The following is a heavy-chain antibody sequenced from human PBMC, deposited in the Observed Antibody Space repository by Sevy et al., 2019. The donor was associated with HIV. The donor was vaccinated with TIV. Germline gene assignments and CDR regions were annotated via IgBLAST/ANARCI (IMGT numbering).Heavy chain of an antibody. CDR3: SRSVYGSGTYLNDY. CDR2: INPNDGGT. CDR1: GYTFTGYY. Sequence: ASVKVSCKASGYTFTGYYIHWVRQAPGQGLEWMGWINPNDGGTNYAQKFQGRVTMTGDTSISTAYMDLTRLRSDDTAVYYCSRSVYGSGTYLNDYWGQGTLVTVSS. V-gene: IGHV1-2*02. J-gene: IGHJ4*02. D-gene: IGHD3-10*01.